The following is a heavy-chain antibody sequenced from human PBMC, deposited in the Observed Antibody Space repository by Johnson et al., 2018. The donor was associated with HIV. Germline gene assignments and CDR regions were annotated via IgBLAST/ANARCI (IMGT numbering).Heavy chain of an antibody. V-gene: IGHV3-30*04. J-gene: IGHJ3*02. Sequence: QVQVVESGGGVVQPGRSLRLSCAASGFTFSSYAMHWVRQAPGKGLEWVAVISYDGSNKYYADSVKGRFTISRDNSKNTLYLQMNSLRAEDTAVYYCARDGPPYYGGNSGGAFDIWGQGTMVTVSS. CDR3: ARDGPPYYGGNSGGAFDI. CDR2: ISYDGSNK. D-gene: IGHD4-23*01. CDR1: GFTFSSYA.